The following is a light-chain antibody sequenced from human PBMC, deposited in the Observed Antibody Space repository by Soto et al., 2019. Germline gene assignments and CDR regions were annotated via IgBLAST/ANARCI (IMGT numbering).Light chain of an antibody. J-gene: IGKJ4*01. CDR1: QPIDRKF. Sequence: EVVLTQSPGTLSLSPGERATLSCRASQPIDRKFLAWYQQKPGQAPRLLIHGASTRATGVPDRFSGSGSEIDFSLTISSLEPEDFAVYFCQRFDASLFTFGGGTKVEIK. V-gene: IGKV3-20*01. CDR3: QRFDASLFT. CDR2: GAS.